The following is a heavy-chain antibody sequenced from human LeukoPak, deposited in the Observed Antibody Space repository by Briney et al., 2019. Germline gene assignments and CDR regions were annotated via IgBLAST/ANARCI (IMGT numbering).Heavy chain of an antibody. CDR3: ARLHGLYYFDY. Sequence: SETLSLTCAVYGGSFSGYYWSWIRQPPGKGLEWIGEINHSGSTNYNPSLKSRVTISVDTSKNQFSLKLSSVTAADTAVYYRARLHGLYYFDYWGQGTLVTVSS. J-gene: IGHJ4*02. V-gene: IGHV4-34*01. CDR2: INHSGST. D-gene: IGHD3-16*01. CDR1: GGSFSGYY.